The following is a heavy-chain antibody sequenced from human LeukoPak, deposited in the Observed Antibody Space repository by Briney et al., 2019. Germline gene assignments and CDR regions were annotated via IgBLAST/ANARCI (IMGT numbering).Heavy chain of an antibody. CDR2: IKKDGSEK. Sequence: QPGGSLRLSCAASGFTFSSYAMSWVRQAPGKGLEWVANIKKDGSEKYYVDSVKGRFTISRDNAKNSLYLQMNSLRAEDTAVYYCARDLYRIVVVPHYFDYWGQGTLVTVSS. J-gene: IGHJ4*02. CDR3: ARDLYRIVVVPHYFDY. CDR1: GFTFSSYA. D-gene: IGHD3-22*01. V-gene: IGHV3-7*01.